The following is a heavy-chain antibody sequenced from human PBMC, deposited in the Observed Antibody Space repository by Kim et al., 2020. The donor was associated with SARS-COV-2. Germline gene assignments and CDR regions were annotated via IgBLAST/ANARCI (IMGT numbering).Heavy chain of an antibody. J-gene: IGHJ6*02. CDR1: GGSISSSSYY. D-gene: IGHD6-13*01. V-gene: IGHV4-39*01. CDR3: ARATYSSSWGYYYGMDV. CDR2: IYYSGST. Sequence: SETLSLTCTVSGGSISSSSYYWGWIRQPPGKGLEWIGSIYYSGSTYYNPSLKSRVTISVDTSKNQFSLKLSSVTAADTAVYYCARATYSSSWGYYYGMDVWGQGTTVTVSS.